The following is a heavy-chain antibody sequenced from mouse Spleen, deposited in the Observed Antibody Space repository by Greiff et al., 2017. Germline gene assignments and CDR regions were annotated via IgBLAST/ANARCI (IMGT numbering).Heavy chain of an antibody. CDR2: ISSGSSTI. CDR3: ARRFYYGSSLDY. D-gene: IGHD1-1*01. V-gene: IGHV5-17*01. Sequence: EVKVEESGGGLVKPGGSLKLSCAASGFTFSDYGMHWVRQAPEKGLEWVAYISSGSSTIYYADTVKGRFTISRDNAKNTLFLQMTSLRSEDTAMYYCARRFYYGSSLDYWGQGTTLTVSS. J-gene: IGHJ2*01. CDR1: GFTFSDYG.